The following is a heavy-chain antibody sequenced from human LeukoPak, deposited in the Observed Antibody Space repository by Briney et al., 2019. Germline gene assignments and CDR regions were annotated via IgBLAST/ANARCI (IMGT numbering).Heavy chain of an antibody. CDR1: GGSISSSSDY. D-gene: IGHD4-11*01. CDR2: IYYSGST. J-gene: IGHJ5*02. Sequence: SETLSLTRTVSGGSISSSSDYWGWIRQPPGKGLEWIGSIYYSGSTYYNPSLKSRVTISVDTSKNQFSLKLSSVTAADTAVYSCARDFSYSTNNWFDPWGQGTLVTVSS. V-gene: IGHV4-39*07. CDR3: ARDFSYSTNNWFDP.